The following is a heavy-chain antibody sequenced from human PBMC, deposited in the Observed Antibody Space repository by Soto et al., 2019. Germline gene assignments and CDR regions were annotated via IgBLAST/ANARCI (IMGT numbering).Heavy chain of an antibody. CDR2: IRSKAYGGTT. V-gene: IGHV3-49*04. CDR3: TRAGYSGSSDYYYYGMDV. CDR1: GFTFGDYA. Sequence: GGSLRLSCTASGFTFGDYAVSWVRQAPGKGLEWVGFIRSKAYGGTTEYAASVKGRFTISRDDSKSIAYLQMNSLKTEDTAVYYCTRAGYSGSSDYYYYGMDVWGQGTTVTVSS. J-gene: IGHJ6*02. D-gene: IGHD1-26*01.